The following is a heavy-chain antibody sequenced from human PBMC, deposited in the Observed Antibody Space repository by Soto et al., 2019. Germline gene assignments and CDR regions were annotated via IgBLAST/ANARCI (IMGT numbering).Heavy chain of an antibody. V-gene: IGHV3-66*01. CDR3: ARGIMITFGGVILDY. CDR2: IYSGGST. J-gene: IGHJ4*02. CDR1: GFTVSSNY. D-gene: IGHD3-16*02. Sequence: EVQLVESGGGLVQPGGSLRLSCAASGFTVSSNYMSWVRQAPGKGLEWVSVIYSGGSTYYADSVKDRFTISRDNSKNTLYLQMNSLRAEDTAVYYCARGIMITFGGVILDYWGQGTLVTVSS.